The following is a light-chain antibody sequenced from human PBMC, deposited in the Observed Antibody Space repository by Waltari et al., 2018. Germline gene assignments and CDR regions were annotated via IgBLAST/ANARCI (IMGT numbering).Light chain of an antibody. Sequence: DLVVTQSPLSLPVTPGEPASISCRSSQSLLHRNGNNSLDWYLQKPGQSPQLLIYLGSNRAAVVPDRFSGSGSGTDFTLRISRVEAEDVGVYYCMQSLQTLWTFGPGTKVEIK. CDR2: LGS. CDR3: MQSLQTLWT. V-gene: IGKV2-28*01. CDR1: QSLLHRNGNNS. J-gene: IGKJ1*01.